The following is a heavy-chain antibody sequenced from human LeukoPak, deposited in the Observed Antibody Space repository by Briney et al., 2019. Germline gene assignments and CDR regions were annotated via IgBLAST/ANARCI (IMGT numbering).Heavy chain of an antibody. CDR2: IYYSGDT. V-gene: IGHV4-39*07. CDR3: ARVLYSSSHRWFDP. Sequence: PSETLSLTCTVSGGAITTSNYYWGWIRQPPGKGLEWIGSIYYSGDTYYSPSLKSRVTISVDTSKNQFSLKLSSVTAADTAVYYCARVLYSSSHRWFDPWGQGTLVTVSS. CDR1: GGAITTSNYY. D-gene: IGHD6-6*01. J-gene: IGHJ5*02.